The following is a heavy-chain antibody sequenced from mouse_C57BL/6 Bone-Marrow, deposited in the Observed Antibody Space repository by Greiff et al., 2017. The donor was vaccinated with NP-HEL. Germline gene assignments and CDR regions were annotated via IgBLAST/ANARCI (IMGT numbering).Heavy chain of an antibody. CDR1: GFTFSSYT. V-gene: IGHV5-9*01. D-gene: IGHD1-1*01. J-gene: IGHJ4*01. Sequence: EVKLMESGGGLVKPGGSLKLSCAASGFTFSSYTMSWVRQTPEKRLEWVATLSGGGGNTYYPDSVKGRFTISRDNAKNTLYLQMSSLRSEDTALYYCARHGGITTVVSRMDYWGQGTSVTVSS. CDR2: LSGGGGNT. CDR3: ARHGGITTVVSRMDY.